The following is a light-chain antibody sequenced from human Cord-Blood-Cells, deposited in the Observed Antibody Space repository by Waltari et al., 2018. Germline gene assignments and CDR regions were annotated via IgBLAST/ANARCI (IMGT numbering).Light chain of an antibody. CDR3: QQYNNWPPLT. Sequence: EIVMTQSSATLSVYPGERATLSCRASQSVSSNLDWYQQKPGQAPRLLIYGAYTRATSIPARFSGSGSGTEFTLTISSLQSEDFAVYYCQQYNNWPPLTFGGGTKVEIK. CDR1: QSVSSN. J-gene: IGKJ4*01. V-gene: IGKV3-15*01. CDR2: GAY.